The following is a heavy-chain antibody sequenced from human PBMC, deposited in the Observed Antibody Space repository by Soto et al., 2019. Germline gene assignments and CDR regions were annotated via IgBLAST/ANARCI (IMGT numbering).Heavy chain of an antibody. Sequence: EVQLVESGGGLVQPGGSLRLSCAASGFTFSSYWMHWVRQAPGKGLVWVSRINSDGSSTSYAGSVKGRFTISRDNAKNTLYLQMNSLRAEDTAVYYCAGYDYGDSDAFDIWGQGTMVTVSS. CDR2: INSDGSST. D-gene: IGHD4-17*01. V-gene: IGHV3-74*01. CDR1: GFTFSSYW. CDR3: AGYDYGDSDAFDI. J-gene: IGHJ3*02.